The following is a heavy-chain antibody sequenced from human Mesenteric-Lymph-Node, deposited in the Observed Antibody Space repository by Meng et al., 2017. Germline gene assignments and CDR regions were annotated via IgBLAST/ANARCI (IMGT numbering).Heavy chain of an antibody. Sequence: QVQVQGPGPGLGKPSGTLSLTCAVSGGSLSSRNWWSWVRQPPGKGLEWIGEIYHSGSTNYNPSLKSRVTISVDESKNQFSLRLSSVTAADTAVYYCARVGAYCGGDCYHPRWGQGTLVTVSS. CDR3: ARVGAYCGGDCYHPR. J-gene: IGHJ4*02. CDR1: GGSLSSRNW. V-gene: IGHV4-4*02. D-gene: IGHD2-21*02. CDR2: IYHSGST.